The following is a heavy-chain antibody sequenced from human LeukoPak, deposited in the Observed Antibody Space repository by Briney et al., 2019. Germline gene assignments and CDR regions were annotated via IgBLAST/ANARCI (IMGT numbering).Heavy chain of an antibody. CDR1: GFTFRSYS. Sequence: GGSLRLSFAASGFTFRSYSMNWVRQAPGKGLEWMSYINQNSGTIYYADSVKGRFTISRDNAKNSLYLQMNSLRDEDTAVYYCARDTEWAFDYWGQGTLVTVSS. CDR2: INQNSGTI. D-gene: IGHD1-26*01. V-gene: IGHV3-48*02. J-gene: IGHJ4*02. CDR3: ARDTEWAFDY.